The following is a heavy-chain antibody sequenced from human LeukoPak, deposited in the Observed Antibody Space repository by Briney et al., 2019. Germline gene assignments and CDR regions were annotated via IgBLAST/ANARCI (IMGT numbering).Heavy chain of an antibody. CDR3: AISGLGFGEFRGLDY. Sequence: PGGSVRLSCAASGFNVSNNYMNWVRQAPGKGLEWVSVIFSSGPTYYADPVKGRFTISRDTSKNALYLQMNSLRAEDTAAYYCAISGLGFGEFRGLDYWGQGTLVTVSS. D-gene: IGHD3-10*01. J-gene: IGHJ4*02. CDR1: GFNVSNNY. V-gene: IGHV3-53*01. CDR2: IFSSGPT.